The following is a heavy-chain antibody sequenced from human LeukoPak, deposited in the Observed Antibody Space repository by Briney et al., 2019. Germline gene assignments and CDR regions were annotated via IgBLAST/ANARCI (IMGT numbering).Heavy chain of an antibody. CDR1: GFTFSSYA. CDR3: ARDLSEPIVVPAAIVGAFDI. V-gene: IGHV3-30*04. Sequence: GRSLRLSCAASGFTFSSYAMHWVRQAPGKGLEWVAVISYDGSNKYYADSVKGRFTISRDNSKNTLYLQMNSLRAEDTAVYYCARDLSEPIVVPAAIVGAFDIRGQETMVTVSS. J-gene: IGHJ3*02. D-gene: IGHD2-2*02. CDR2: ISYDGSNK.